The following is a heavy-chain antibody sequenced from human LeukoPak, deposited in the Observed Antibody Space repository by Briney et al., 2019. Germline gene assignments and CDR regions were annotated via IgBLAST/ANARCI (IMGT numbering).Heavy chain of an antibody. CDR1: GGTFSSYA. CDR3: AREGGYSYGYQGNWFDP. V-gene: IGHV1-69*05. Sequence: ASVKVSCKASGGTFSSYAISWVRQAPGQGLEWMGGIIPIFGTANYAQKFQGRVTITTDESTSTAYMELSSLRSEDTAVYYCAREGGYSYGYQGNWFDPWGQGTLVTVSS. J-gene: IGHJ5*02. CDR2: IIPIFGTA. D-gene: IGHD5-18*01.